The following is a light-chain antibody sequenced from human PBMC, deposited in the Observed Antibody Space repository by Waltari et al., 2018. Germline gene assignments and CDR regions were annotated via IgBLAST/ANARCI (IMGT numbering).Light chain of an antibody. Sequence: EIVMTQSPATLSVSPGDRATLSCRASQSVSSNLAWYQQKPGQAPRLLIYGASTRATGIPARFSGSGSVTEFTLTISSLQSEDFAVYYCQQYNNWPQRTFGQGTKVEIK. CDR1: QSVSSN. V-gene: IGKV3-15*01. CDR2: GAS. J-gene: IGKJ1*01. CDR3: QQYNNWPQRT.